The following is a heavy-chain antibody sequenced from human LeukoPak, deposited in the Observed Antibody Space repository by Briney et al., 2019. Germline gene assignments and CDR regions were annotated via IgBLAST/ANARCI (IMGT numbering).Heavy chain of an antibody. J-gene: IGHJ4*02. CDR2: IYSGGST. V-gene: IGHV3-53*01. CDR3: ARDWYYYDSSGSAKVI. Sequence: GGSLRLSCGASGLTVSSYAMSWVRQAPGKGLEWVSVIYSGGSTYYADSVKGRFTISRDNSKNTLYLQMNSLRAEDTAVYYCARDWYYYDSSGSAKVIWGQGTLVTVSS. CDR1: GLTVSSYA. D-gene: IGHD3-22*01.